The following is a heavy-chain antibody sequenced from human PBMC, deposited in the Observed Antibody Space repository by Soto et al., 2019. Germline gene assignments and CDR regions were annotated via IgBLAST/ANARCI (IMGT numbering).Heavy chain of an antibody. CDR3: VSVVAATFDY. V-gene: IGHV4-38-2*01. CDR1: GDSISRGYH. CDR2: IYHTGTT. J-gene: IGHJ4*02. Sequence: SETLSLTCVVSGDSISRGYHWAWIRQPPGKGLEWVASIYHTGTTYYNPSLTSRVTISVDTSKNQFSLKLSSVTAADTAVYYCVSVVAATFDYWGQGTLVTVSS. D-gene: IGHD2-15*01.